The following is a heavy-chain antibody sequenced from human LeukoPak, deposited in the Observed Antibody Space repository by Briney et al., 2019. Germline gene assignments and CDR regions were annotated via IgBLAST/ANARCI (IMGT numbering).Heavy chain of an antibody. CDR1: GFTFMNHW. CDR2: ISSDGSST. Sequence: PGGSLRLSCAASGFTFMNHWMHWVRQTPGKGLVWVSRISSDGSSTTYADSVKGRFTISRDNAKNTLYLQMNNLRAEDTAMYYCARDQRVTGRPDIDYWGQGTLVIVSS. V-gene: IGHV3-74*03. CDR3: ARDQRVTGRPDIDY. D-gene: IGHD6-6*01. J-gene: IGHJ4*02.